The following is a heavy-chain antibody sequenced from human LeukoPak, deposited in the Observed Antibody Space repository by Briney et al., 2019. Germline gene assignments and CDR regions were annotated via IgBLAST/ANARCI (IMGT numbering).Heavy chain of an antibody. CDR3: ARGPSIAARYDAFDI. V-gene: IGHV3-48*03. J-gene: IGHJ3*02. CDR1: EFTFTSYE. Sequence: GGSLRLSCAASEFTFTSYELNWVRQAPGKGLEWVSYISSSGNTISYADSVEGRFTISRDNAKNSLYLQVISLRAEDTAVYYCARGPSIAARYDAFDIWGQGTMVTVSS. D-gene: IGHD6-6*01. CDR2: ISSSGNTI.